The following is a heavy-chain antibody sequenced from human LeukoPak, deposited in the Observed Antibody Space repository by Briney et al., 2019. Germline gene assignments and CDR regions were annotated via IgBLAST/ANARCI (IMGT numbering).Heavy chain of an antibody. J-gene: IGHJ4*02. CDR1: GFTFSSYD. CDR2: IGTAGDT. Sequence: GGSLRLSCAASGFTFSSYDMHWVRQATGKGLEWVSAIGTAGDTFYPGSVKGRFTISRDNAKNSLYLQMNSLRDEDTAVYYCARLEYYYVSGNYYKLFDYWGQGTLVTVCS. D-gene: IGHD3-10*01. CDR3: ARLEYYYVSGNYYKLFDY. V-gene: IGHV3-13*04.